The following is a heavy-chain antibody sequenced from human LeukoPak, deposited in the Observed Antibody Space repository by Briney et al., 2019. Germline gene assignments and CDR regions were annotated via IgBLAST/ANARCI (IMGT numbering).Heavy chain of an antibody. V-gene: IGHV3-30*02. CDR2: IRYDGNNK. D-gene: IGHD5-24*01. J-gene: IGHJ4*02. CDR1: GFTFSSYG. CDR3: ASEGYNLDY. Sequence: GGSLRLSCAASGFTFSSYGMHWVRQAPGKGLEWVAFIRYDGNNKYYADSVKGRFTISRDNSKNTLYLQMNSLRAEDTAVYYCASEGYNLDYWGQGTLVTVSS.